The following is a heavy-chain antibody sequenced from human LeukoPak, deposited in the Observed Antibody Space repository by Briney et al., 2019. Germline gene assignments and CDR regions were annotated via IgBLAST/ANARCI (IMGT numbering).Heavy chain of an antibody. J-gene: IGHJ4*02. CDR2: IRYDGSNK. D-gene: IGHD2-2*01. Sequence: GGSLRLSCAASGFTFSSYGMHWVRQAPGKGLEWVAFIRYDGSNKYYADSVKGRFTISRDNSKNTLYLQMNSLRAEDTAVYYCAKEHHTPAAIAAPPLDYWGQGTLVTVSS. CDR1: GFTFSSYG. CDR3: AKEHHTPAAIAAPPLDY. V-gene: IGHV3-30*02.